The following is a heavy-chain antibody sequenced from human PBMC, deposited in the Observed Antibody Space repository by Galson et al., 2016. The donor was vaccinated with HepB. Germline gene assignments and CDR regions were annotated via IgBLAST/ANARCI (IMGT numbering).Heavy chain of an antibody. CDR1: GFTFSAYA. D-gene: IGHD4-23*01. Sequence: SLRLSCAASGFTFSAYAMAWARQAPGKGLERVSGISDSGANTYYADSVRGPFSISRDDAKSALYLQMTNLRVEDTALYYCVADHGGLDCFDFWGRGTMVTVSS. CDR2: ISDSGANT. V-gene: IGHV3-23*01. J-gene: IGHJ3*01. CDR3: VADHGGLDCFDF.